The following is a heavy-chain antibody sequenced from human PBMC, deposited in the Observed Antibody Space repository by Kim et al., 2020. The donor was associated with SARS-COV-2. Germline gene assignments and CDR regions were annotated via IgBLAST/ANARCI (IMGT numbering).Heavy chain of an antibody. V-gene: IGHV4-39*02. D-gene: IGHD3-16*01. CDR3: ARRGGGHWYFDL. J-gene: IGHJ2*01. Sequence: YYNPSLKGRVTLSVDTSKNHFSLKLSSVSAADTALYYCARRGGGHWYFDLWGRGTLVTVSS.